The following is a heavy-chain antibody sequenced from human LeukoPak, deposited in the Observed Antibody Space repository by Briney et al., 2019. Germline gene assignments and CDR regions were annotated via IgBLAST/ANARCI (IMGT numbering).Heavy chain of an antibody. CDR1: GYTFTGYY. D-gene: IGHD5-24*01. CDR2: INPNSGGT. V-gene: IGHV1-2*02. J-gene: IGHJ6*02. Sequence: ASVKVSCKASGYTFTGYYMHWVRQAPGQGLEWMGWINPNSGGTNYAQKFQGRVTMTRDTSISTAYMELSRLRSDDTAVYYCASLRWLQSPGSKNYYYYGMDVWGQGTTVTVSS. CDR3: ASLRWLQSPGSKNYYYYGMDV.